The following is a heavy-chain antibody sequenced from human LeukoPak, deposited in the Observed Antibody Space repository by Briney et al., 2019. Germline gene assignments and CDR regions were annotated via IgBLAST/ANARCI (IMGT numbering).Heavy chain of an antibody. V-gene: IGHV1-8*03. CDR1: GYTFTIYD. CDR2: MNPNSGNT. CDR3: ARGDSSSWYRYYYYYYMDV. D-gene: IGHD6-13*01. J-gene: IGHJ6*03. Sequence: VASVTVSYKPSGYTFTIYDINWVRPATGQGLEWMGWMNPNSGNTGYQQKFQGRVTITRNTSISTAYMELSSLRSEDTAVYYCARGDSSSWYRYYYYYYMDVWGKGTTVTVSS.